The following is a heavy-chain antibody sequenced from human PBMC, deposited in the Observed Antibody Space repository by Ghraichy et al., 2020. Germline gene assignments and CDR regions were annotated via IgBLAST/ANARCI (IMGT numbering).Heavy chain of an antibody. CDR2: ISSSSSSYI. CDR3: ARDSVAGVVVVASTKYGMDV. V-gene: IGHV3-21*01. Sequence: GGSLRLSCVASGFTFSSYTMNWVRQAPGKGLEWVSSISSSSSSYIYYADSVKGRFTISRDNAKNSLYLQMNSLRAEDTAVHYCARDSVAGVVVVASTKYGMDVWGQGTTVTVSS. J-gene: IGHJ6*02. D-gene: IGHD2-15*01. CDR1: GFTFSSYT.